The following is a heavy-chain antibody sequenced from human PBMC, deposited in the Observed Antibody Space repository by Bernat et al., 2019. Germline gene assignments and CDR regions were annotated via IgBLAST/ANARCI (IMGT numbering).Heavy chain of an antibody. J-gene: IGHJ5*02. CDR2: ISTYNGNT. V-gene: IGHV1-18*01. D-gene: IGHD6-13*01. Sequence: QVQLVQSGAEVKKPGASVKVSCKASGYTFPSFGISWVRQAPGQGLEWMGWISTYNGNTNYPQKFQGRVTMTTDTSTSTAYMELRGLRSDDTAVYYCVRDSGYDSRWYYWFYPWGQGTLVTLSS. CDR1: GYTFPSFG. CDR3: VRDSGYDSRWYYWFYP.